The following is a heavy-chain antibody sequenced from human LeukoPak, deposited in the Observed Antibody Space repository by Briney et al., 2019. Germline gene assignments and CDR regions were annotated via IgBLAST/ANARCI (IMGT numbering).Heavy chain of an antibody. J-gene: IGHJ4*02. D-gene: IGHD2-2*01. CDR2: ISTYTGNT. V-gene: IGHV1-18*01. CDR1: DYTFNSYG. Sequence: ASVKVSCKTSDYTFNSYGISWVRQAPGQGLEWMGWISTYTGNTNYAQKLQGRVTMTTDTSTSTAYMEMRSLTSDDTAVYYCAVVLPPVPNWGQGTLVTVSS. CDR3: AVVLPPVPN.